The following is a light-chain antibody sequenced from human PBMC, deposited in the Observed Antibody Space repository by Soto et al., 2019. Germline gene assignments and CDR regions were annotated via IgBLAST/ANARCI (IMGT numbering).Light chain of an antibody. CDR3: CSYAGNNSLI. V-gene: IGLV2-23*02. J-gene: IGLJ7*01. Sequence: QSALAQPASVSGSPGQSITISCTGTRSDVGSYNFVSWYRQHPGAAPQLIIYEVTQRASGISYRFSGSKSGNTASLTISDLQTADETDYYCCSYAGNNSLIFGGGTQLTV. CDR1: RSDVGSYNF. CDR2: EVT.